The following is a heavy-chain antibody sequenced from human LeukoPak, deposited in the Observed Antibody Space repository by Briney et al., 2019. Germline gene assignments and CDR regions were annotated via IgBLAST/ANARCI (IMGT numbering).Heavy chain of an antibody. J-gene: IGHJ4*02. D-gene: IGHD5-12*01. Sequence: PGGSLRLSCAASGFTFSSYGMHWVRQAPGKGLEWVAVISYDGSNKYYADSVKGRFTISRDNSKNTLYLQMNSLRAEDTAVYYCAKAEVVATITRGPFHWGQGTLVTVSS. CDR2: ISYDGSNK. CDR1: GFTFSSYG. V-gene: IGHV3-30*18. CDR3: AKAEVVATITRGPFH.